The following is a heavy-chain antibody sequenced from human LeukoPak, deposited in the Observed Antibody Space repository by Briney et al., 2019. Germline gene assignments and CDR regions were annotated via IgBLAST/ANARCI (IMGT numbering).Heavy chain of an antibody. CDR2: ISYSGST. D-gene: IGHD3-3*01. CDR3: VRDFDAWSAIDI. J-gene: IGHJ3*02. Sequence: SETLSLTCTVSGGSISSYYWSWIRQPPGKGLEWIGCISYSGSTKYNPSLKSRVSISLDTSKKQFSLHLSSVTAADTAIYYCVRDFDAWSAIDIWGQGTMVTVSS. CDR1: GGSISSYY. V-gene: IGHV4-59*01.